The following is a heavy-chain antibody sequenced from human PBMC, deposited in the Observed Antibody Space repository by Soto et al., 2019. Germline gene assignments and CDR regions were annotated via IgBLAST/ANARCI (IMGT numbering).Heavy chain of an antibody. CDR1: GFTFSTSP. CDR3: GRREVSGPIDY. V-gene: IGHV3-64D*06. CDR2: ISPTGGTT. Sequence: GGSLRLSCSASGFTFSTSPMHWVRQAPGKGLEYVSAISPTGGTTYYADSLKGRFITSRDNSKSTLYLHMSSLRTEDTAVYYCGRREVSGPIDYWGQRTLVTVSS. J-gene: IGHJ4*02.